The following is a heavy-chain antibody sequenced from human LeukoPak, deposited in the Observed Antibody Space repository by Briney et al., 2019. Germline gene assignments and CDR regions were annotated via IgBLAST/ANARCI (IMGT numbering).Heavy chain of an antibody. CDR3: ARAVHYSGTSDQYTGGWYYFDF. CDR1: GDSMNNYY. CDR2: INDSGST. Sequence: SSETLSLTCTVFGDSMNNYYWSWLRQPPGKGLEWIGNINDSGSTNSNPSLKSRATISVDMSSKHFFLDLSSVTAADTAVYYCARAVHYSGTSDQYTGGWYYFDFWGQGTLVTVSS. J-gene: IGHJ4*02. D-gene: IGHD3-10*01. V-gene: IGHV4-59*01.